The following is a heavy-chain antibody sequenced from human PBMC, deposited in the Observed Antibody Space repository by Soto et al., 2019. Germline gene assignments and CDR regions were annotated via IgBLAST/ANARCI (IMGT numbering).Heavy chain of an antibody. J-gene: IGHJ4*02. V-gene: IGHV4-39*01. CDR3: ASYYYDSSGYYYVPGVY. Sequence: SETLSLTCPVSGGSISSSSYYWGWIRQPPGKGLEWIGSIYYSGSTYYNPSLKSRVTISVETSKNQFSLKLSSVTAADTAVYYCASYYYDSSGYYYVPGVYWGQGTLVTVSS. D-gene: IGHD3-22*01. CDR2: IYYSGST. CDR1: GGSISSSSYY.